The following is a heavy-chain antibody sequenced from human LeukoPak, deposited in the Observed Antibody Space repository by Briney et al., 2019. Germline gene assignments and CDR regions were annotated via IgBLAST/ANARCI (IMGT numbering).Heavy chain of an antibody. V-gene: IGHV1-2*06. CDR2: INPNSGGT. Sequence: ASVKVSCKASGYTFTGYYMHWVRQAPGQGLEWMGRINPNSGGTNYAQKFQGRVTMTRDTSISTAYMELSRLRSDDTAVYYCARDGGIVVVPAAFNYYYYGMDVWGQGTTVTVSS. J-gene: IGHJ6*02. D-gene: IGHD2-2*01. CDR3: ARDGGIVVVPAAFNYYYYGMDV. CDR1: GYTFTGYY.